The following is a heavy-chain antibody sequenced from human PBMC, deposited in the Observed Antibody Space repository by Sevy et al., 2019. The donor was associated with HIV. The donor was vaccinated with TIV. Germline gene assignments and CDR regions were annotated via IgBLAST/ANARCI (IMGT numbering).Heavy chain of an antibody. CDR2: ISGSGGGT. CDR3: ANGIQIRITMIAGNAFDI. J-gene: IGHJ3*02. V-gene: IGHV3-23*01. Sequence: GGSLRLSCAASGFTFSSYAMSWVRQAPGKGLEWVSAISGSGGGTYYADSVKGRFTISRDNSKNTLYLQMNSLRAEDTAVYYCANGIQIRITMIAGNAFDIWGQGTMVTVSS. CDR1: GFTFSSYA. D-gene: IGHD3-22*01.